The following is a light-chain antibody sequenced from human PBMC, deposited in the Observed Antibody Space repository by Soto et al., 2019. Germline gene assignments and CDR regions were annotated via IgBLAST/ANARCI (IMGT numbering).Light chain of an antibody. CDR1: LRISTY. V-gene: IGKV1-39*01. CDR2: GAS. CDR3: QRSHSTPLT. Sequence: DIQVIQSPSSLSASVGDRVTITCRASLRISTYLNWYQHKPGKAPKLLIYGASSLQSGVPSRFRRSGSGTEVTLPISSLHPEDSATYYCQRSHSTPLTFGGGTNLEI. J-gene: IGKJ4*01.